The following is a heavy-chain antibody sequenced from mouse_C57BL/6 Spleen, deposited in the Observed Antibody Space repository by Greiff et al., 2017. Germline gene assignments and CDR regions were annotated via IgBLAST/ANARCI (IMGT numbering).Heavy chain of an antibody. V-gene: IGHV1-52*01. J-gene: IGHJ1*03. CDR2: IDPSDSET. CDR3: ARSTMVTHGYCDV. CDR1: GYTFTSYW. Sequence: QVQLQQPGAELVRPGSSVKLSCKASGYTFTSYWMHWVKQRPIQGLEWIGNIDPSDSETHYNQKFKDKATLTVDKSSSPAYMQLSSMTSEDSAVYYCARSTMVTHGYCDVWGTGTTVTVSS. D-gene: IGHD2-2*01.